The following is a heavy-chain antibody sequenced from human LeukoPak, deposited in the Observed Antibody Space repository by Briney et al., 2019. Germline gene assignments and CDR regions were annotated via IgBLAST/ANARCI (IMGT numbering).Heavy chain of an antibody. CDR2: IIPIFGTT. D-gene: IGHD3-10*01. J-gene: IGHJ5*02. Sequence: SVNVSCKASGGTLSRDGFSWVRQPPGQGLEWMGGIIPIFGTTNYAQRFQGRVTIFADESANTLYMELSSLRSEDTAVYYCARDYPGDYASGSYYAGFDPWGHGTLVTVSS. CDR1: GGTLSRDG. CDR3: ARDYPGDYASGSYYAGFDP. V-gene: IGHV1-69*01.